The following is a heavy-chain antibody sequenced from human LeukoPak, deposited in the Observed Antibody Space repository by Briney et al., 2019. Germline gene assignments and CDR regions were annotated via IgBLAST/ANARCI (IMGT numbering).Heavy chain of an antibody. CDR2: IIPIFGTA. J-gene: IGHJ4*02. D-gene: IGHD6-19*01. CDR3: ARGPDSSGWYLLDY. Sequence: SVTVSCKASGGTFSSYAISWVRQAPGQGLEWMGGIIPIFGTANYAQKFQGRVTITADESTSTAYMELSSLRSEDTAAYYCARGPDSSGWYLLDYWGQGTLVTVSS. CDR1: GGTFSSYA. V-gene: IGHV1-69*13.